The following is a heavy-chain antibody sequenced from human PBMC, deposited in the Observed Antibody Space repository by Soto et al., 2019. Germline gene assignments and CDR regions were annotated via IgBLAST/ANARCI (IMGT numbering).Heavy chain of an antibody. D-gene: IGHD6-13*01. J-gene: IGHJ5*02. V-gene: IGHV4-34*01. CDR2: INHSGST. CDR1: GGSFSGYY. CDR3: ARGGPRGRSSWYRGEYNWLDP. Sequence: PSETLSLTCAVYGGSFSGYYWSWIRQPPGKGLEWIGEINHSGSTNYNPSLKSRVTISVDTSKNQFSLKLSSVTAADTAVYYCARGGPRGRSSWYRGEYNWLDPWGQGTMVTVYS.